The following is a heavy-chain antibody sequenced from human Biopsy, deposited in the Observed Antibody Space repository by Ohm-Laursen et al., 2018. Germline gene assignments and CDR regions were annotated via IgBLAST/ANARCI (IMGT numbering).Heavy chain of an antibody. J-gene: IGHJ6*02. V-gene: IGHV4-59*01. D-gene: IGHD6-19*01. CDR2: IYYSGST. CDR1: GGSISSYY. CDR3: ARATNSSGWPWYDYYGMDV. Sequence: SETLSLTCTVSGGSISSYYWSWIRQTPGKGLEWIGYIYYSGSTNYNPSLKSRVTISVDTSKNQFSLRLNSVTAADTAVYYCARATNSSGWPWYDYYGMDVWGQGTTVTVSS.